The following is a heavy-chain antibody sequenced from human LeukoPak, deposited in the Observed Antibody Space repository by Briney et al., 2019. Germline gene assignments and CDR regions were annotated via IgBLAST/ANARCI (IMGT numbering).Heavy chain of an antibody. CDR2: ISNGGVST. D-gene: IGHD2-2*01. J-gene: IGHJ4*02. CDR1: GFTFSTYA. Sequence: GGSLRLSCAASGFTFSTYATTWVRQAPGKGLDWVSVISNGGVSTYYADSVKGRFTISRDNSKNTLYLEMNSLRAEDTALYYCAKLSSVSSQDFDYWGQGTLVTVSS. CDR3: AKLSSVSSQDFDY. V-gene: IGHV3-23*01.